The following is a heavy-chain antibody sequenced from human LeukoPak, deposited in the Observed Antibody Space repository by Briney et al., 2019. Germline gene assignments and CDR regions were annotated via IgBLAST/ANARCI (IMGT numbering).Heavy chain of an antibody. D-gene: IGHD6-6*01. Sequence: SQTLSLTCTVSGGSISSGGYYWSWIRQPAGKGLEWIGRIYTSGSTHYNPSLKSRVTISVDTSKNQFSLKLTSVTAADTAVYYCARVGSSSFDIWGQGTMVTVSS. CDR2: IYTSGST. CDR3: ARVGSSSFDI. CDR1: GGSISSGGYY. J-gene: IGHJ3*02. V-gene: IGHV4-61*02.